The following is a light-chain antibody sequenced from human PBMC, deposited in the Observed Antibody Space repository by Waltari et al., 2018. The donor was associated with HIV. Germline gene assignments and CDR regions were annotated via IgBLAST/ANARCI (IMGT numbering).Light chain of an antibody. CDR1: SGSIASNY. V-gene: IGLV6-57*01. J-gene: IGLJ3*02. Sequence: NFMLTQPHSVSESPGKTVTISCTRTSGSIASNYVQWYQQRPGSSPTTVIYEDNQRPSGVPDRFSGSIDSPSNSASLTSSGLKTEDEADYYCQSYDSSNQGVFGGGTKLTVL. CDR2: EDN. CDR3: QSYDSSNQGV.